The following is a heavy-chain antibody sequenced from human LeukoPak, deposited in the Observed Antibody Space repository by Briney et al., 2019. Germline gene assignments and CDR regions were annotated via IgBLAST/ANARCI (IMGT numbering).Heavy chain of an antibody. CDR3: AREGYTSSWYSGYYYFDY. D-gene: IGHD6-13*01. CDR1: GGSISSGSYF. V-gene: IGHV4-61*02. Sequence: SQTLSLTCTVAGGSISSGSYFWTWIRQPAGKRLEWIGRINTSGSTNYNPSLKSRVTISVDTSKNQFSLKLSSVTAADTAVFFCAREGYTSSWYSGYYYFDYWGQGTLVTVSS. J-gene: IGHJ4*02. CDR2: INTSGST.